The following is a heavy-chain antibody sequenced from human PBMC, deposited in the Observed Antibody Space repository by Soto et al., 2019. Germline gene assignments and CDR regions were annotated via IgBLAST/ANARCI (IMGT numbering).Heavy chain of an antibody. CDR2: IIPIFGTA. J-gene: IGHJ6*02. V-gene: IGHV1-69*12. Sequence: QVQLVQSGAEVKKPGSSEKVSCKGSEGTFSSYAISWVRQAPGQGLEWMGGIIPIFGTANYAQKFQGRVTITADESTSTAYMELSSLRSEDTAVYYCASSSQALDYYYYGMDVWGQGTTVTVSS. CDR3: ASSSQALDYYYYGMDV. CDR1: EGTFSSYA.